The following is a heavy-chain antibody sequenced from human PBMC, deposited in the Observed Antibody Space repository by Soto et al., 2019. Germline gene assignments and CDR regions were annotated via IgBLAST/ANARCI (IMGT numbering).Heavy chain of an antibody. CDR3: ARSFGVVTDSYY. V-gene: IGHV1-3*01. D-gene: IGHD3-3*01. CDR2: INAGNGNT. CDR1: GYSFTIYA. J-gene: IGHJ4*02. Sequence: ASVKVSCKASGYSFTIYAMHWVRQAPGQRLEWMGWINAGNGNTKYSQKFQGRVTITRDTSASTAYMELSSLRSEDTAVYYCARSFGVVTDSYYWGQGTPVTVSS.